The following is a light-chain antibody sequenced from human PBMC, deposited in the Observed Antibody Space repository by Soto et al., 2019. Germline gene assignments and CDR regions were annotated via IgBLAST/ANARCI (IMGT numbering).Light chain of an antibody. CDR3: QVWDSSSDHVV. CDR1: DIGTKS. Sequence: SYELTQPPSVSVAPGKTATITCGGNDIGTKSVHWYQRQPGQAPVLVIFYDWDRPSGIPERFSGSNSGNTATLTISRVEAEDEADYYCQVWDSSSDHVVFGGGTKLTVL. V-gene: IGLV3-21*04. J-gene: IGLJ2*01. CDR2: YDW.